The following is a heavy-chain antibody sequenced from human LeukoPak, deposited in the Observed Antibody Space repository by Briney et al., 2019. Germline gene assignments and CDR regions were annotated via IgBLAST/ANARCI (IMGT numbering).Heavy chain of an antibody. D-gene: IGHD1-26*01. Sequence: SETLSLTCAVSGGSISSGGYSWSWIRQPPGKGLEWIGYIYHSGITYYNPSLKSRVTISVDRSKNQFSLKLSSVTAADTAVYYCARVVGATGVGSSDWYFDLWGRGTLVTISS. CDR3: ARVVGATGVGSSDWYFDL. CDR2: IYHSGIT. J-gene: IGHJ2*01. CDR1: GGSISSGGYS. V-gene: IGHV4-30-2*01.